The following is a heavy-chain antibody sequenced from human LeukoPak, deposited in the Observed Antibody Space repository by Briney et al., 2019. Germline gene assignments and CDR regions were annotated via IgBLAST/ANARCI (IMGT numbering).Heavy chain of an antibody. Sequence: GRSLRLSCAASGFTFDDYAMHWVRQAPGKGLEWVSGISWNSGSIGYADSVKGRFTISRDNAKNYLYLQMNSLRAEDMALYYCAKHTTPLASYFDYWGQGTLVTVSS. D-gene: IGHD5-12*01. J-gene: IGHJ4*02. V-gene: IGHV3-9*03. CDR1: GFTFDDYA. CDR2: ISWNSGSI. CDR3: AKHTTPLASYFDY.